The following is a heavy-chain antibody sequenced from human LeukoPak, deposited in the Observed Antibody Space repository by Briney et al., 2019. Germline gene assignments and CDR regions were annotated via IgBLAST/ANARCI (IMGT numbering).Heavy chain of an antibody. Sequence: PSETLSLTCTVSGGSIGSTSYYWGWIRQPPGKGLEWIGSIYYSGSTYHNPSLKSRVTISVDTSKNQFSLELSSVTAADTAVYYCARHSSLGSGYYYWGQGTLVTVSS. J-gene: IGHJ4*02. D-gene: IGHD3-22*01. CDR2: IYYSGST. CDR3: ARHSSLGSGYYY. V-gene: IGHV4-39*01. CDR1: GGSIGSTSYY.